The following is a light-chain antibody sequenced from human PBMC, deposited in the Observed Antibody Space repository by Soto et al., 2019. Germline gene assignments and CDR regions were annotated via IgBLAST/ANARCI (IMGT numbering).Light chain of an antibody. V-gene: IGLV1-40*01. J-gene: IGLJ3*02. CDR2: DNN. CDR3: QSYDNSLSAWV. CDR1: SSNIGAGFD. Sequence: QPVLTQPPSVSGAPGQRVAISCTGSSSNIGAGFDVHWYQQVPGTAPKLLIHDNNNRPSGVPDRFSGSKSATSASLAIAGLQAEDEADYYCQSYDNSLSAWVFGGGTKLTVL.